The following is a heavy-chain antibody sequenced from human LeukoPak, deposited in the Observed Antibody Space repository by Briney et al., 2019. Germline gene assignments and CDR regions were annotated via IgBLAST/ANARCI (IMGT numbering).Heavy chain of an antibody. CDR2: INPNSGGT. Sequence: ASVKVSCKASGYTFTSYYMHWVRQAPGQGLEWMGWINPNSGGTNYAQKFQGRVTMTRDTSISTAYMELSRLRSDDTAVYYCARGGPTVMVTFYYYYYMDVWGKGTTVTVSS. V-gene: IGHV1-2*02. CDR1: GYTFTSYY. J-gene: IGHJ6*03. D-gene: IGHD5-18*01. CDR3: ARGGPTVMVTFYYYYYMDV.